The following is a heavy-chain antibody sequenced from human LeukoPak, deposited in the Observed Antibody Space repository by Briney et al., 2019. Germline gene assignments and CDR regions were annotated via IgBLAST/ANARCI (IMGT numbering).Heavy chain of an antibody. CDR3: AKGLRWFGDFYFNFFDY. D-gene: IGHD3-10*01. V-gene: IGHV3-30*18. CDR1: GFNFMTYG. CDR2: ISYDGGKR. J-gene: IGHJ4*02. Sequence: PGRSLRLSCAASGFNFMTYGMHWVRQAPGKGLEWVAFISYDGGKRFFGESVKGRFTIARDNSENTVSLQMYTLKTEDTAVYYCAKGLRWFGDFYFNFFDYWGQGILVTVSS.